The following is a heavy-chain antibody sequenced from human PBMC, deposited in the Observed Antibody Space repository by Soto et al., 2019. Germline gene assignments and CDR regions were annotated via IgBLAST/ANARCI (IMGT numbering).Heavy chain of an antibody. CDR3: ARHSLALRKNNWFDP. CDR1: GDSIISSDFY. J-gene: IGHJ5*02. CDR2: IFYLGSS. Sequence: TLSLTCTVSGDSIISSDFYWGWVRQPPGKGLEWIGSIFYLGSSYYYPSLKSRVTMSVDTSKNQFSLRLRSVTAADTALYFCARHSLALRKNNWFDPWGQGIMVTVSS. V-gene: IGHV4-39*01. D-gene: IGHD3-3*02.